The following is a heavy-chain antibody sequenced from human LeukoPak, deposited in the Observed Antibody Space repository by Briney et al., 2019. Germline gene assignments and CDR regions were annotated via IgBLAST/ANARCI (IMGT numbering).Heavy chain of an antibody. J-gene: IGHJ3*02. CDR2: IYYSGST. CDR3: ARHREVTRGSAFDI. CDR1: GYSINRGYY. D-gene: IGHD3-10*01. Sequence: SETLSLTCSVSGYSINRGYYWGWIRQPPGKGLEWIGYIYYSGSTNYNPSLKSRVTISVDTSKNQFSLKLSSVTAADTAVYYCARHREVTRGSAFDIWGQGTMVTVSS. V-gene: IGHV4-59*08.